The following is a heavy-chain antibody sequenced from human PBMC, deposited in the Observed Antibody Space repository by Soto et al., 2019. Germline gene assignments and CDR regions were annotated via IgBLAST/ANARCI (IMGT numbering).Heavy chain of an antibody. V-gene: IGHV4-31*03. Sequence: SETLSLTCSVSGGSISTGGYYWSWIRQHPGKGLEWIGYIYYSGSTYYNPSLKSRVTISVDTSKNQFSLKLSSVTAADTAVYYCARVSWGSYRRIDYRGQGTLVTVPS. D-gene: IGHD3-16*02. CDR3: ARVSWGSYRRIDY. CDR1: GGSISTGGYY. CDR2: IYYSGST. J-gene: IGHJ4*02.